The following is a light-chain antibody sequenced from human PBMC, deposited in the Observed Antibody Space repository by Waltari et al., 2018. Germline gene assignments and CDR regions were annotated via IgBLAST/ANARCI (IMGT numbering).Light chain of an antibody. CDR3: CSYAGSGTYV. Sequence: QSALTQPASVSGTPGQSNTISCPGTNSAVGNYNLVSWYQHHPGEAPKLMICEVIKRPSGVSNRFSGSKSGNTASLTISGLQAEDEADCYCCSYAGSGTYVFGTGTKVTVL. J-gene: IGLJ1*01. V-gene: IGLV2-23*02. CDR1: NSAVGNYNL. CDR2: EVI.